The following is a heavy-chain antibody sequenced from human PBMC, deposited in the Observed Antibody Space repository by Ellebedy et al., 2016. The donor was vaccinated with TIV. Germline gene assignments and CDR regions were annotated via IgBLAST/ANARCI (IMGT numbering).Heavy chain of an antibody. J-gene: IGHJ6*02. V-gene: IGHV3-9*01. D-gene: IGHD4-11*01. CDR2: ITWNSAGK. CDR1: GFTFDDYA. Sequence: SLKISCAASGFTFDDYAKHWVRQVPGKGLEWVSGITWNSAGKVYADSVKGRFTISRDNAKNSLYLEMNSLRAEDTALYYCAKDVGRLQYHYYAMDVWGQGTTVTVSS. CDR3: AKDVGRLQYHYYAMDV.